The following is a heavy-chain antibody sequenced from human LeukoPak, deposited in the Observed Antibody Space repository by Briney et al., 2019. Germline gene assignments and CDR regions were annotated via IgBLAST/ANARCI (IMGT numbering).Heavy chain of an antibody. CDR1: GFTFSSYA. D-gene: IGHD3-22*01. CDR3: SKDQFYYYDSSGIGTSFDY. CDR2: ISGSGGST. Sequence: GGSLRLSCAASGFTFSSYAMSWVRRAPGKGLEWVSAISGSGGSTYYADSVKGRFTISRDNSKNTLYLQMNSLRAEDKAVYYCSKDQFYYYDSSGIGTSFDYWGQGTLVTVSS. J-gene: IGHJ4*02. V-gene: IGHV3-23*01.